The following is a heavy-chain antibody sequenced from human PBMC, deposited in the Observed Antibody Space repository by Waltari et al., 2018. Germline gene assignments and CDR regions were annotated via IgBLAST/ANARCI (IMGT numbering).Heavy chain of an antibody. CDR1: GFPVNNNY. CDR3: ARGCIDHRCYIEK. J-gene: IGHJ4*02. Sequence: EVKLVESGGGLIQPGGSLRLSCVASGFPVNNNYMNWVRQAPGKGLEVVSVIYSGGNTYYADSVKGRFTISRDNSKNTLYLQMNSLRVDDTAVYFCARGCIDHRCYIEKWGQGTLVTVSS. CDR2: IYSGGNT. D-gene: IGHD2-8*01. V-gene: IGHV3-53*01.